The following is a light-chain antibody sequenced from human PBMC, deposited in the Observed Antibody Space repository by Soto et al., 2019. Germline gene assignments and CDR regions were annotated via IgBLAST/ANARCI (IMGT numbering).Light chain of an antibody. CDR1: RSVTIF. CDR3: QQYNRYYPWT. CDR2: EAS. J-gene: IGKJ1*01. V-gene: IGKV3D-15*01. Sequence: IVMTQSPATLSVSPGERATVSCRSSRSVTIFLAWYQKKPGQPPRLLISEASNRATGIPARFSGSGSGTEFTLTISSLQPDDFATYYCQQYNRYYPWTFGQGTKVDIK.